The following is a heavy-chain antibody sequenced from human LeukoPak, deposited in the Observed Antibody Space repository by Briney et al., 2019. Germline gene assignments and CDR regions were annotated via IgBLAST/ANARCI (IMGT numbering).Heavy chain of an antibody. Sequence: ASVKVSCKASGYTFSNFGINWVRQAPGQGLEWMGWISGNNDNPNYGQKFQGRFTVTTDSSMNTAYMELTNLRFDDTAVYYCARDGTSTDDYWGQGTLVTVSS. J-gene: IGHJ4*02. CDR1: GYTFSNFG. CDR3: ARDGTSTDDY. V-gene: IGHV1-18*01. CDR2: ISGNNDNP. D-gene: IGHD2-2*01.